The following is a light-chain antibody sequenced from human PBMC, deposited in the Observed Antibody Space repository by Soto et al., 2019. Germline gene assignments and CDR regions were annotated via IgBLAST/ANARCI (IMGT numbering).Light chain of an antibody. V-gene: IGKV3-15*01. J-gene: IGKJ1*01. CDR2: DAS. Sequence: ILMTQSPATLSVSRGERATLSCRASQSVSNDLAWYQQQPGQAPRLLIYDASTRATGIPAGFSGSGSGTEFTLTISGLQSADSAVYYCQQYNNWPPWTFGQGTKVEIK. CDR3: QQYNNWPPWT. CDR1: QSVSND.